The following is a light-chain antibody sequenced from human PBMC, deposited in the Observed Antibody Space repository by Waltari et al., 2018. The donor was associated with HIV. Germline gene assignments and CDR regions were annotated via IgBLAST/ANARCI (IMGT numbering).Light chain of an antibody. V-gene: IGKV4-1*01. CDR1: QSVLYRSNNKNY. J-gene: IGKJ1*01. CDR3: QQYYSTPRT. Sequence: DIVMTQSPDSMAVSLGERATINCKSRQSVLYRSNNKNYLAWYQQKPVQPPKLLIYWASTRESGVPDRFSGSGSGTDFTLTISSLQAEDVAVYYCQQYYSTPRTFGQGTKVEIK. CDR2: WAS.